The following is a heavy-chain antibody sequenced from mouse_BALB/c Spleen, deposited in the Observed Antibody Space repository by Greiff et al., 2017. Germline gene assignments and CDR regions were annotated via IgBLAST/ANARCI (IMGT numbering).Heavy chain of an antibody. CDR2: ISSGGSYT. V-gene: IGHV5-6*01. D-gene: IGHD2-10*02. Sequence: EVQLQESGGDLVKPGGSLKLSCAASGFTFSSYGMSWVRQTPDKRLEWVATISSGGSYTYYPDSVKGRFTISRDNAKNTLYLQMSSLKSEDTAMYYCARQRYGNLYAMDYWGQGTSVTVSS. CDR3: ARQRYGNLYAMDY. CDR1: GFTFSSYG. J-gene: IGHJ4*01.